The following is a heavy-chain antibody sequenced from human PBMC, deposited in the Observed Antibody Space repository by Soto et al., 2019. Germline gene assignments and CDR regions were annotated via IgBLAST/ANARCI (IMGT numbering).Heavy chain of an antibody. CDR1: GFTVSNNY. D-gene: IGHD4-17*01. V-gene: IGHV3-66*01. CDR3: ERDTDYRDYYFDY. CDR2: FYSGGGT. Sequence: EVQLVESGGGLVQPGGSLRLSCAASGFTVSNNYMSWVRQAPGKGLEWLSVFYSGGGTYYADSVKGRFTISRDNSKNTLYLQMNSLRVEDTAIYYCERDTDYRDYYFDYWGQGTLVTVSS. J-gene: IGHJ4*02.